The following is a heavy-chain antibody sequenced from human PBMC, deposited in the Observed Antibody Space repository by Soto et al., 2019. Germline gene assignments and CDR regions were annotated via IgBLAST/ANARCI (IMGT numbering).Heavy chain of an antibody. Sequence: QITLKESGPTLVKPTQTLTLTCTFSGFSLSTSGVGVGWIRQPPGKALEWLALIYWDDDKRYSPSLKSRLTITKDTSKNQVVLKMTNMDPVDTATYYCALLTYYYDSSGYYSSAEYFQHWGQGTLVTVSS. CDR3: ALLTYYYDSSGYYSSAEYFQH. CDR1: GFSLSTSGVG. D-gene: IGHD3-22*01. J-gene: IGHJ1*01. CDR2: IYWDDDK. V-gene: IGHV2-5*02.